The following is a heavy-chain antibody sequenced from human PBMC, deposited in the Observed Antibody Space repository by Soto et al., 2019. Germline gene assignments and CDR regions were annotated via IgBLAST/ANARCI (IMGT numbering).Heavy chain of an antibody. V-gene: IGHV3-53*01. J-gene: IGHJ4*02. CDR3: ARDGYYYDSSGYFDY. CDR2: IYSGGST. CDR1: GFTVSSNY. D-gene: IGHD3-22*01. Sequence: PGGSLRLSCAASGFTVSSNYMSWVRQAPGKGLEWVSVIYSGGSTYYADSVKGRFTISRDNSKNTLYLQMNSLRAEDTAVYYCARDGYYYDSSGYFDYWGQGTLVTVSS.